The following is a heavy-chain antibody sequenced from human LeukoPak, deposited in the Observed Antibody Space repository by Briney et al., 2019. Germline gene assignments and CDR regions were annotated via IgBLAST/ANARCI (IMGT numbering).Heavy chain of an antibody. Sequence: GGSLRLSCAASGFTFSSYAMSWVRQAPGKGLEWDSAISGSGGSTYYADSVKGRFTISRDNSKNTLYLQMNSLRAEDTAVYYCAKDRLVYSSGWYDNWFDPWGQGTLVTVSS. CDR1: GFTFSSYA. J-gene: IGHJ5*02. CDR3: AKDRLVYSSGWYDNWFDP. V-gene: IGHV3-23*01. D-gene: IGHD6-19*01. CDR2: ISGSGGST.